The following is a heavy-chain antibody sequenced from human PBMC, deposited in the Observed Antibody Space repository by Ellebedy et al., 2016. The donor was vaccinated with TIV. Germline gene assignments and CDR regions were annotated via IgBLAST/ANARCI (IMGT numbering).Heavy chain of an antibody. CDR3: ARAGSYRFDY. Sequence: PGGSLRLSCAASGFTFSSYWMHWVRQVPGKGLVWVSRINTDGRTIDYADSVKGRFTISRDNAKNTLYLQMNSLRVEDTAVYFCARAGSYRFDYWGQGNLVTVSS. CDR2: INTDGRTI. J-gene: IGHJ4*02. V-gene: IGHV3-74*01. D-gene: IGHD1-26*01. CDR1: GFTFSSYW.